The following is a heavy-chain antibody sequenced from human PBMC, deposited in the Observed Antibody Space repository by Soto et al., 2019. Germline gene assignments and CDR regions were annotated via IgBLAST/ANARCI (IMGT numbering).Heavy chain of an antibody. CDR1: GGSISSGDYY. V-gene: IGHV4-30-4*01. D-gene: IGHD2-21*02. CDR3: ASYFCGGDCYSYYYYGMDV. Sequence: SETLSLTCTVSGGSISSGDYYWSLIRQPPGKGLEWIGYIYYSGSTYYNPSLKSRVTISVDTSKNQFSLKLSSVTAADTAVYYCASYFCGGDCYSYYYYGMDVWGQGTTVTVSS. CDR2: IYYSGST. J-gene: IGHJ6*02.